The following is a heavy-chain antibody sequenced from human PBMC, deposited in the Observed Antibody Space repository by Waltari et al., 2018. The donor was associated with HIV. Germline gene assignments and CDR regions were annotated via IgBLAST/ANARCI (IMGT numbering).Heavy chain of an antibody. D-gene: IGHD3-16*01. CDR3: VRQGGSSILL. CDR2: IYYTGTT. Sequence: QVHLEESGPGVVKPSETLSLICNVSGASIRSYYWSWMRQSPGKGLEWIGNIYYTGTTNYNPALTRRVTLVSAPVQNHFSLTWQTVTAADTATYFWVRQGGSSILLWGQGVRVTVSS. CDR1: GASIRSYY. J-gene: IGHJ4*02. V-gene: IGHV4-59*08.